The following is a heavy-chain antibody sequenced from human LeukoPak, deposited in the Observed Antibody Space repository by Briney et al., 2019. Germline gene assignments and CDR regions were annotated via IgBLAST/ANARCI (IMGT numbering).Heavy chain of an antibody. Sequence: GGSLRLSCAASGFTFSSYAMSWVRQAPGKGLDWVSAISGSGGSTYYADSVKGRFTISRDNSKNTLYLQMNSLRAEHTAVYYCAKDKRGSYFDYWGQGTLVTVSS. D-gene: IGHD1-26*01. CDR2: ISGSGGST. CDR3: AKDKRGSYFDY. CDR1: GFTFSSYA. V-gene: IGHV3-23*01. J-gene: IGHJ4*02.